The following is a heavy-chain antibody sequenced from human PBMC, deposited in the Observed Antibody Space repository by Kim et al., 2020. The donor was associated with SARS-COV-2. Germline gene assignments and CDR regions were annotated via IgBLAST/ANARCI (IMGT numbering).Heavy chain of an antibody. V-gene: IGHV4-34*01. CDR2: INHSGST. CDR1: GGSFSGYY. J-gene: IGHJ2*01. CDR3: ARGAARNHWYLDL. D-gene: IGHD5-18*01. Sequence: SETLSLTCAVYGGSFSGYYWSWIRQPPGKGLEWIGEINHSGSTNYNPSLKSRVTISVDTSKNQFSLKMRTVTAADTAVYYCARGAARNHWYLDLGGGGTL.